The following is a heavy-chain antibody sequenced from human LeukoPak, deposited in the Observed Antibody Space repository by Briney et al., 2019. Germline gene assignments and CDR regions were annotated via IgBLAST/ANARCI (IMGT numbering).Heavy chain of an antibody. D-gene: IGHD2-15*01. J-gene: IGHJ5*02. CDR1: GYTFTGYY. CDR3: ASGRYCSGGSWPNWFDP. CDR2: INPNSGGT. V-gene: IGHV1-2*06. Sequence: ASVKVSCKASGYTFTGYYMHWVRQAPGQGLEWMGRINPNSGGTNYAQKFQGRVTMTRDTSISTADMELSRLRSDDTAVYYCASGRYCSGGSWPNWFDPWGQGTLVTVSS.